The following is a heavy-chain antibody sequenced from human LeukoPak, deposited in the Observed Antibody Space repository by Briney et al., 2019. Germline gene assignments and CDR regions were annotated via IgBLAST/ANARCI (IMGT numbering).Heavy chain of an antibody. CDR3: ARVRDRIQNFDY. CDR2: IYYSGST. J-gene: IGHJ4*02. V-gene: IGHV4-39*07. CDR1: GGSISSSSYY. D-gene: IGHD2/OR15-2a*01. Sequence: SETLSLTCTVSGGSISSSSYYWGWIRQPPGKGLEWIGSIYYSGSTYYNPSLKSRVTISVDTSKNQFSLKLSSVTAADTAVYYCARVRDRIQNFDYWGQGTLVTVSS.